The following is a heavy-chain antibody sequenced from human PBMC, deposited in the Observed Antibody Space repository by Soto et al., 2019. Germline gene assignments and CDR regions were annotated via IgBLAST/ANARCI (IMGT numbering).Heavy chain of an antibody. D-gene: IGHD2-2*01. V-gene: IGHV3-15*01. CDR1: GFTFSNAW. CDR3: TTEEIVSAGIYFDY. CDR2: IKSKTDGETT. J-gene: IGHJ4*02. Sequence: EVQLVESGGGLIKPGGSLRLSCAASGFTFSNAWMVWVRQAPGKGLEWIGLIKSKTDGETTAYAAPVKGRFTISRGDSKNTVYLQMDSLKAEDTGVYYCTTEEIVSAGIYFDYWGQGTLVTVSS.